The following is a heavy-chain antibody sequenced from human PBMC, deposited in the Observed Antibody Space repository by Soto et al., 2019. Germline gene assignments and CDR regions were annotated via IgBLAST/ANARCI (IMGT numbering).Heavy chain of an antibody. CDR2: MNPNSGNT. CDR3: ASSLVVAATGSGDY. V-gene: IGHV1-8*01. Sequence: QVQLVQSGAEVKKPGASVKVSCKASGYTFTSYDINWVRQATGQGLEWMGWMNPNSGNTGYAQKFQGRVTMTRNTSRSTAYMELSSLGSEGTAVYYCASSLVVAATGSGDYWGQGTLVTVSS. D-gene: IGHD2-15*01. J-gene: IGHJ4*02. CDR1: GYTFTSYD.